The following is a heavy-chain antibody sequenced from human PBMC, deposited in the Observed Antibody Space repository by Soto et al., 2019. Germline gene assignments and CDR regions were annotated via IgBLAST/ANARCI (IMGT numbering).Heavy chain of an antibody. J-gene: IGHJ4*02. V-gene: IGHV4-31*03. Sequence: QVQLQESGPGLVKPSQTLSLTCTVSGGSISSGGYYWNWIRQHPGKGLEWIGSIYYSGSTYYNPSLKSRVTRSVDTSKNQFSLKLSSVTAADTAVYYCARDDGSGSPFDHWGQGTLVTVSS. CDR3: ARDDGSGSPFDH. CDR2: IYYSGST. D-gene: IGHD3-10*01. CDR1: GGSISSGGYY.